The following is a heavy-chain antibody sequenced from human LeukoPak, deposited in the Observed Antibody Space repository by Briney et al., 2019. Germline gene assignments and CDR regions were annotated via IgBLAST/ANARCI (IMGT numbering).Heavy chain of an antibody. D-gene: IGHD2-8*02. Sequence: GGSLRLSCAASGLSFSNAWMSWVRQAPGKGLEWVGRIKRKGDDGTIDYAAPVKGRLTISRDNSRKTLCLQLNSLKTEDTAVYYCTAGTGRSDFDYWGQGTLVTVSS. CDR3: TAGTGRSDFDY. CDR2: IKRKGDDGTI. CDR1: GLSFSNAW. V-gene: IGHV3-15*01. J-gene: IGHJ4*02.